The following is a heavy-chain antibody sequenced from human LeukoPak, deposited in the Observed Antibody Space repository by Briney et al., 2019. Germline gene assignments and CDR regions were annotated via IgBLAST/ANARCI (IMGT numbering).Heavy chain of an antibody. Sequence: PSETLSLTCTVSGGAITSGSYYWSWIRQPPGKGLEWIGSSYYSGRNYYKPSLESRITVSLDTYKNQLYLKVSSVTAADTAVYYCARDKTFEVVNFFDYWGQGTPVTGSS. CDR1: GGAITSGSYY. CDR2: SYYSGRN. CDR3: ARDKTFEVVNFFDY. V-gene: IGHV4-39*07. D-gene: IGHD3-3*01. J-gene: IGHJ4*02.